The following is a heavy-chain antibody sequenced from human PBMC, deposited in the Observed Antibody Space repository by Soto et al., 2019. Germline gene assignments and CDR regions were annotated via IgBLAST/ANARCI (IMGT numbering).Heavy chain of an antibody. CDR3: ARRLFYDILTGYYRGDGMDV. V-gene: IGHV4-59*01. J-gene: IGHJ6*02. Sequence: PSETLSVTCTVSGGSFSNYYWSWLRQPPGKGLEWIGYIYNSGSTNYNPSLKSRVTISVDTSKNQFSLKLSSVTAADTAVYYCARRLFYDILTGYYRGDGMDVWGQGTTVTVSS. D-gene: IGHD3-9*01. CDR2: IYNSGST. CDR1: GGSFSNYY.